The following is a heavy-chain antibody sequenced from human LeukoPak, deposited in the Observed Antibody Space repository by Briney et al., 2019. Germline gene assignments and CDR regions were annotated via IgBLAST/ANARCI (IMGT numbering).Heavy chain of an antibody. Sequence: GASVKVSCKPSGYTFTGAYVHWVRQAPGQGLEWMGWINPNSGETKFAQKFQGRVTMTRDTSTSTVYMDLGGLRSDDTAVYYCARVLLNSGYDYWGQGSLVTVSS. CDR3: ARVLLNSGYDY. V-gene: IGHV1-2*02. CDR1: GYTFTGAY. D-gene: IGHD3-9*01. CDR2: INPNSGET. J-gene: IGHJ4*02.